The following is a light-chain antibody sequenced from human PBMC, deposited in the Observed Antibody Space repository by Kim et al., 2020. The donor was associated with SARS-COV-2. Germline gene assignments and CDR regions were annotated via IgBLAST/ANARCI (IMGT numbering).Light chain of an antibody. CDR1: RILTSNY. CDR2: GAF. V-gene: IGKV3-20*01. Sequence: PGDRATLACRASRILTSNYLAWYQQKPGQAPRLLIYGAFARASGIPDRFSGSGSGTDFTLTINRLEPEDFAVYYCQQYGSSLMYTFGQGTKLEI. J-gene: IGKJ2*01. CDR3: QQYGSSLMYT.